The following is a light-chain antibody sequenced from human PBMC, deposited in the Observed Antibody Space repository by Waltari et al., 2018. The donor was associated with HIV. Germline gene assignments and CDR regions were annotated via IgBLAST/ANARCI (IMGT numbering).Light chain of an antibody. CDR2: EGS. CDR3: CSYAGSSPV. V-gene: IGLV2-23*01. Sequence: QSALTQPASVSGSPGQSITISCTGTSSDVGSYNLVSWYQQHPGKAPKLMIYEGSKRPSGVSNRFSGSKSGNTACLTISGHQAEDEADYYCCSYAGSSPVFGGGTKLTVL. CDR1: SSDVGSYNL. J-gene: IGLJ2*01.